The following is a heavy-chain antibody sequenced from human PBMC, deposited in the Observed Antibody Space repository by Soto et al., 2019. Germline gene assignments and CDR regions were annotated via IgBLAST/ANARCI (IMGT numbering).Heavy chain of an antibody. CDR1: GYTFTSYC. CDR3: ARVFIPPELLWFGELLSPYYYYMDG. CDR2: ISAYNGNT. V-gene: IGHV1-18*01. Sequence: ASVKVSCKASGYTFTSYCISWVRQAPGQGLEWMGWISAYNGNTNYAQKLQGRVTMTTDTSTSTAYMELRSLRSDDTAVYYCARVFIPPELLWFGELLSPYYYYMDGWGKGTTVTVSS. D-gene: IGHD3-10*01. J-gene: IGHJ6*03.